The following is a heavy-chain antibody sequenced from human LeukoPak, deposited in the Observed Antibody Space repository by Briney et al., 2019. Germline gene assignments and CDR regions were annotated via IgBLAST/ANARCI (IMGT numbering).Heavy chain of an antibody. Sequence: ASVKVSCKASGYTFTSYYMHWVRQAPGQGLEWMGIINPSGGSTSYAQKFQGRVTMTRDMSTSTVYMELSSLRSEDTAVYYCAREVDMDTAIRIIDYWGQGTLVTVSS. CDR2: INPSGGST. CDR1: GYTFTSYY. D-gene: IGHD5-18*01. J-gene: IGHJ4*02. V-gene: IGHV1-46*01. CDR3: AREVDMDTAIRIIDY.